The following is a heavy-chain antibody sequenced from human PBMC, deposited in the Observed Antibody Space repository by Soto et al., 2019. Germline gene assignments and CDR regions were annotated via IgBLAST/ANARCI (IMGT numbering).Heavy chain of an antibody. D-gene: IGHD5-18*01. CDR2: IWYDGSKK. CDR1: GFTFSDYG. CDR3: ARDQYSYAQYLFDC. Sequence: GGSLRLSCAASGFTFSDYGMHWVRQAPGKGLEWVAVIWYDGSKKYYADSVKGRFTISRDNSKNTLYLQMNSLRAEDTAVYYCARDQYSYAQYLFDCWGQGTLVTVSS. J-gene: IGHJ4*02. V-gene: IGHV3-33*01.